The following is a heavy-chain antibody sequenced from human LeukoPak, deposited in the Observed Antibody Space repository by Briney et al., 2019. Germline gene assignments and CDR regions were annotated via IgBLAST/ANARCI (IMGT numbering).Heavy chain of an antibody. V-gene: IGHV4-39*01. Sequence: PSETLSLTCTVSGVSISSSSDYWGWIRQPPGKGLEWIGSIYYSGSTYYNPSLKSRITISVDTSKNQFSLKLNSVTAADTAVYYCASKNWNDVGGGYYFDYWGQGTLVTVSS. D-gene: IGHD1-1*01. CDR1: GVSISSSSDY. CDR3: ASKNWNDVGGGYYFDY. J-gene: IGHJ4*02. CDR2: IYYSGST.